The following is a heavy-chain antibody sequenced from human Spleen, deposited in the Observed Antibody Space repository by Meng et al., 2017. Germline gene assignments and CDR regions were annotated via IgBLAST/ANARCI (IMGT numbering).Heavy chain of an antibody. CDR3: AKVHSNSPYFDY. J-gene: IGHJ4*02. CDR1: GGSIRSRNW. D-gene: IGHD6-6*01. CDR2: IYPSGST. V-gene: IGHV4-4*02. Sequence: QQQVQEAVPGLVTPSGTLSLPWAISGGSIRSRNWWTWVRLPPGKGLEWIGEIYPSGSTNYNPSLKSRVTISVDKSKNQFSLKLSSVTAADTAVYYCAKVHSNSPYFDYWGQGTLVTVSS.